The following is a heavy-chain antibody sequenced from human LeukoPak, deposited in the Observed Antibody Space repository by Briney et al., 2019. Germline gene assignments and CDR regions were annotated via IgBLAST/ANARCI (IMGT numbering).Heavy chain of an antibody. D-gene: IGHD3-22*01. CDR3: ASGYYDMKGTGY. V-gene: IGHV3-21*01. CDR2: ISSSSSYI. J-gene: IGHJ4*02. Sequence: GGSLRLSCAASGFTFSSYSMNWVRQAPGKGLEWVSSISSSSSYIYYADSVKGRFTISRDNAKNSLYLQMNSLRAEDTAVYYCASGYYDMKGTGYWGQGTLVTVSS. CDR1: GFTFSSYS.